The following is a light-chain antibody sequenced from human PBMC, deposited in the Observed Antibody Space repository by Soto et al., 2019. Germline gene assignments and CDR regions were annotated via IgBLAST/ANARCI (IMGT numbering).Light chain of an antibody. CDR3: MQALQAPWA. Sequence: DVVMTQSPLSLPVTPGEPASISRRSSQSLLHSNGYNYLDSYLQKPGQSPQLLIYLGSNRASGVPDRFSGSGSGTDFSLKISRVEAEDVGVYYCMQALQAPWAFGQGTKVDIK. CDR2: LGS. J-gene: IGKJ1*01. V-gene: IGKV2-28*01. CDR1: QSLLHSNGYNY.